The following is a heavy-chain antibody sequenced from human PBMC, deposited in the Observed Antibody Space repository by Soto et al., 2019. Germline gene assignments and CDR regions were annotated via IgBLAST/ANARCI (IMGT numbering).Heavy chain of an antibody. CDR2: IWYDGSNK. Sequence: HPGGSLRLSCAASGFTFSSYGMHWVRQAQGKGLEWVAVIWYDGSNKYYADSVKGRFTISRDNSKNTLYLQMNSLRAEDTAGYYCARAAQYSSSWYYFDYWGQGTLVTVSS. V-gene: IGHV3-33*01. CDR1: GFTFSSYG. J-gene: IGHJ4*02. CDR3: ARAAQYSSSWYYFDY. D-gene: IGHD6-13*01.